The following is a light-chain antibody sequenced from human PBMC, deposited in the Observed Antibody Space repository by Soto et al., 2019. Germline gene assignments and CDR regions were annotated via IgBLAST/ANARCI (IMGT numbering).Light chain of an antibody. CDR1: QSVTSIY. CDR3: QQYGSSSLT. CDR2: GAS. J-gene: IGKJ4*01. V-gene: IGKV3-20*01. Sequence: IVLTQSPGTLSLSPGERATLSCRASQSVTSIYLAWYQKKPGQAPRLLIYGASSRATGIPDRFSGSGSGTEFTLTISRLEPEDFAVYYCQQYGSSSLTFGGGTKVVI.